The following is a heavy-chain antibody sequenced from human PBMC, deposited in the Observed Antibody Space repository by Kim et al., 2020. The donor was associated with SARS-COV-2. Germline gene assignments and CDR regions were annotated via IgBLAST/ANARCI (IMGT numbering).Heavy chain of an antibody. J-gene: IGHJ4*02. V-gene: IGHV3-23*03. CDR1: GFTFSSYA. CDR2: IYSGGSST. CDR3: AKDYGTN. Sequence: GGSLRLSCAASGFTFSSYAMSWVRQAPGKGLEWVSVIYSGGSSTYYADSVKGRFTISRDNSKNTLYLQMNSLIAEDTAVSYCAKDYGTNWGQGTLVTVS. D-gene: IGHD3-16*01.